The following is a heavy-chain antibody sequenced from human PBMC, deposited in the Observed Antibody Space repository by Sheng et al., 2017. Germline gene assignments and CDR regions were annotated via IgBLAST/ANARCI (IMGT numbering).Heavy chain of an antibody. CDR3: ARGDCSYTDCRHLVFDY. Sequence: EVQLVESGGGLVQPGGSLTLSCAASGFTFSSYEMNWVRQAPGKGLEWISYITSSGSKMYYADSVKGRFTISRDNAKNSLFLQMNGLRDEDTAIYYCARGDCSYTDCRHLVFDYWGQGTLVTVSS. V-gene: IGHV3-48*03. CDR1: GFTFSSYE. D-gene: IGHD3-16*02. CDR2: ITSSGSKM. J-gene: IGHJ4*02.